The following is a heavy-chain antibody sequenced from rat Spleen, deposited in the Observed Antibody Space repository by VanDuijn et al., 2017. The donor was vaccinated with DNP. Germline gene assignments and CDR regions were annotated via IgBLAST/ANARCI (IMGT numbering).Heavy chain of an antibody. CDR2: TIGSGGNS. CDR1: GFTFNDYW. V-gene: IGHV5-31*01. J-gene: IGHJ2*01. D-gene: IGHD1-11*01. Sequence: EVQLVESGGGLVQPGNSLKLSCAASGFTFNDYWMTWIRQVPGKGLEWVASTIGSGGNSYYPDSLKGQFTISRDNAKNTLYLQMNSLRSEDTATYYCARGVYGGYLYFDYWGQGVMVTVSS. CDR3: ARGVYGGYLYFDY.